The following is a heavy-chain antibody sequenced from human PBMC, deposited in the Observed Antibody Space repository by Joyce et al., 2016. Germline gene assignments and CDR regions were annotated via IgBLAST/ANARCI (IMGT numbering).Heavy chain of an antibody. CDR2: ITWDAGSI. D-gene: IGHD6-6*01. CDR3: AKDKYMRSSRESHFHH. V-gene: IGHV3-43*01. J-gene: IGHJ1*01. Sequence: EVQLVDSGGVVVQPGGSLRLSCAASGFIFDDYTMFWVRKPPGKGLEWVSLITWDAGSIYYADSVKDRFTISRDNSKNSLFLQINSLKTEDTALYYCAKDKYMRSSRESHFHHWGQGTPVIVSS. CDR1: GFIFDDYT.